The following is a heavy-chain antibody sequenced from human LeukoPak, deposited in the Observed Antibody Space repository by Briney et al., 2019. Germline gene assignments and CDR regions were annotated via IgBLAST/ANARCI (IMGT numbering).Heavy chain of an antibody. CDR3: VRDQGDRTGSL. CDR2: INQDGRQT. J-gene: IGHJ4*02. CDR1: GFNLGDFW. D-gene: IGHD2-15*01. V-gene: IGHV3-7*01. Sequence: GGSLRLSCVASGFNLGDFWVNWLRQAPGKGLEGVANINQDGRQTNYLDSVKGRFTISRDNARNSAYLQMDSLRDEDTSLYYCVRDQGDRTGSLWGQGTLVTVST.